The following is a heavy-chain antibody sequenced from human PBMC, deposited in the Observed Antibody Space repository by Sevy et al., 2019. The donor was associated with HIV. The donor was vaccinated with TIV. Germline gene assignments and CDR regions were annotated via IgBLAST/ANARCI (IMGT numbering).Heavy chain of an antibody. J-gene: IGHJ5*02. D-gene: IGHD3-16*01. Sequence: SETLSLTCTVSGDSIRRSDDYWGWIRQPPEKGLEWIGSVYSSGSSYSNPSFKSRVTMSIDTSRNLFSQKLTSVTAADTALYYCARSPIAASGAKFDTWGPGTLVTVSS. CDR3: ARSPIAASGAKFDT. CDR2: VYSSGSS. CDR1: GDSIRRSDDY. V-gene: IGHV4-39*01.